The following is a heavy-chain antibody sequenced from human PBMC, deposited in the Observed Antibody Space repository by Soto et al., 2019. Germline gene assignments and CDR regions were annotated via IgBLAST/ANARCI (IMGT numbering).Heavy chain of an antibody. CDR2: ITSSRSNI. V-gene: IGHV3-48*01. Sequence: GGSLRLSCAASGFTYSPSSMNWVRQAPGKGLEWVSYITSSRSNILYADSVKGRFTISRDNAKNSLYLQMNSLRAEDTAVYYCARDKDWSFDYWGQGTLVTVSS. CDR3: ARDKDWSFDY. CDR1: GFTYSPSS. J-gene: IGHJ4*02. D-gene: IGHD3-9*01.